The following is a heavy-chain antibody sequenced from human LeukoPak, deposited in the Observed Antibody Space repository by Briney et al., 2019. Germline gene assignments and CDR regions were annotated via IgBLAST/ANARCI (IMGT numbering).Heavy chain of an antibody. D-gene: IGHD3-9*01. CDR1: GYRFTSYG. V-gene: IGHV1-18*01. CDR2: ISAYNGNT. J-gene: IGHJ4*02. Sequence: ASVKVSCKASGYRFTSYGISGVRQAPGQGLEWMGWISAYNGNTNYAQKLQGRVTMTTDTSTSTAYMELRSLRSDDTAVYYCARGGDGDILTGLVFDYWGQGTLVTVSS. CDR3: ARGGDGDILTGLVFDY.